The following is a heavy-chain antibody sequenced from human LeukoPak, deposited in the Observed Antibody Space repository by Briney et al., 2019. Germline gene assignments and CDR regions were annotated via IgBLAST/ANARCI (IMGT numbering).Heavy chain of an antibody. D-gene: IGHD3-16*01. Sequence: GGSLRLSCAASGFTFSTYWMHWVRQAPGKGLVWVSRINSDGSSISYADSVKGRFTISRDNAKNTLYLQMNSLRAEDTAVYYCASDLVWRSLDYWGQGTLVTDSS. CDR3: ASDLVWRSLDY. J-gene: IGHJ4*02. V-gene: IGHV3-74*01. CDR1: GFTFSTYW. CDR2: INSDGSSI.